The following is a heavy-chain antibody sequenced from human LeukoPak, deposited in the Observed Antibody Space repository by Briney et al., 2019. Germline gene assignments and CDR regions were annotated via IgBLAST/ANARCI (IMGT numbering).Heavy chain of an antibody. CDR1: GGSISSGSYY. V-gene: IGHV4-61*02. J-gene: IGHJ3*02. CDR2: IYTSGSI. D-gene: IGHD5-18*01. Sequence: PSQTLSLTCTVSGGSISSGSYYWSWLRQPAGKGLEWIVRIYTSGSINYNLSLKSRVTISIDTSKNQFSLKLSSLTAADTAVYYCARSLETRLWLTTFDIWGQGTMVTVSS. CDR3: ARSLETRLWLTTFDI.